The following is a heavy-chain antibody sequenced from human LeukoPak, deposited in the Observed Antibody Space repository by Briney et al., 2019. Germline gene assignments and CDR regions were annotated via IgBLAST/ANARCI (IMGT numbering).Heavy chain of an antibody. CDR3: AKDLTYCSSTSCRLRAYYYYYGMDV. D-gene: IGHD2-2*01. CDR1: GFTFSSYG. CDR2: ISYDGSNK. J-gene: IGHJ6*02. V-gene: IGHV3-30*18. Sequence: GGSLRLSCAASGFTFSSYGMHWVRQAPGKGLEWVAVISYDGSNKYYADSVKGRFTISRDNSKNTLYLQMNSLRAEDTAVYYCAKDLTYCSSTSCRLRAYYYYYGMDVWGQGTTVTDSS.